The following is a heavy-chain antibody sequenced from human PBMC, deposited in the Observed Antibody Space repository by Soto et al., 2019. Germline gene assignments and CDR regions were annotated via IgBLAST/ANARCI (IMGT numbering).Heavy chain of an antibody. J-gene: IGHJ5*02. CDR3: TIPQWVGDPGHWFDP. D-gene: IGHD3-10*01. V-gene: IGHV3-73*01. CDR1: GFTFSGSA. CDR2: IRSKANSYAT. Sequence: EVQLVESGGGLVQPGGSLKLSCAASGFTFSGSAMHWVRQASGKGLEWVGRIRSKANSYATAYAASVKGRFTISRDDSKNTAYLHMNSLKTEDTGVYYCTIPQWVGDPGHWFDPWGQGTLVTVSS.